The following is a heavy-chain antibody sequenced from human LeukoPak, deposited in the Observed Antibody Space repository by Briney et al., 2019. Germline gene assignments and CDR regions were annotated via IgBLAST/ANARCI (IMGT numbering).Heavy chain of an antibody. D-gene: IGHD6-19*01. CDR3: AKLPSSGWLDY. CDR2: FYSGGNT. CDR1: GFTVGNNY. V-gene: IGHV3-53*01. Sequence: PGGSLRLSYVVSGFTVGNNYMSWVRQAPGKGLEWVSAFYSGGNTYYAGSVKGRFIISRDSSKNTLYLQMNNLRPEDTAMYYCAKLPSSGWLDYWGQGTLVTVSS. J-gene: IGHJ4*02.